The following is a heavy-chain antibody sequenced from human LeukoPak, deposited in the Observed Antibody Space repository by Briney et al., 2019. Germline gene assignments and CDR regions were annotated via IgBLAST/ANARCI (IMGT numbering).Heavy chain of an antibody. J-gene: IGHJ5*02. D-gene: IGHD3-22*01. CDR1: GYTLTGYY. Sequence: ASVKVSCKASGYTLTGYYMHWVRQAPGQGLEWMGRINPNSGGTNYAQKFQGRVTMTRDTSISTAYMELSRLRSDDTAVYYCARETAHYYDSSGYENWFDPWGQGTLVTVSS. CDR2: INPNSGGT. CDR3: ARETAHYYDSSGYENWFDP. V-gene: IGHV1-2*06.